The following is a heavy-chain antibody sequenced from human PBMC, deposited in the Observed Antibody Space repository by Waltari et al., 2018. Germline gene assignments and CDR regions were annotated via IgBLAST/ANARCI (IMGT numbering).Heavy chain of an antibody. J-gene: IGHJ5*02. D-gene: IGHD6-13*01. CDR2: INAGNGNT. Sequence: QVQLVQSGAEVKKPGASVKVSCKASGYTFTSYAMHWVRQAPGQRLEWMGWINAGNGNTKYSQKFQGRVTITRDTSASTAYMELNSLRSEDTAVYYCAKGYSSSWYHWFDPWGQGTLVTVSS. V-gene: IGHV1-3*01. CDR1: GYTFTSYA. CDR3: AKGYSSSWYHWFDP.